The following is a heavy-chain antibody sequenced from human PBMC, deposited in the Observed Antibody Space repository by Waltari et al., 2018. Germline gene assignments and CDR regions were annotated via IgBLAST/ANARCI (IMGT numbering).Heavy chain of an antibody. Sequence: EVQLLESGGGLVQPGGSLRLSCAASGFTFSSYAMSWVRQAPGKGLEWVSAISGSGGSTYYADSVKGRFTISRDNSKNTLYLQMNSLRAEDTAVYYCAKDSGLLWFGELLYGNFDYWGQGTLVTVSS. CDR1: GFTFSSYA. J-gene: IGHJ4*02. V-gene: IGHV3-23*01. D-gene: IGHD3-10*01. CDR3: AKDSGLLWFGELLYGNFDY. CDR2: ISGSGGST.